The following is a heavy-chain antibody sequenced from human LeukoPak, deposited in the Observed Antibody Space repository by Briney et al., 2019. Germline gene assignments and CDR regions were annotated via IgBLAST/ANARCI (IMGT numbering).Heavy chain of an antibody. Sequence: GGSLRLSCAASGFTFSSYAMSWVRQAPGKGLEWVSAISGSGGSTYYADSVKGRFTISRDNSKNTLYLQMNSLRAEDTAVYYCAKRGAEVGTTIAPGDYWGQGSLVTVSS. CDR1: GFTFSSYA. CDR3: AKRGAEVGTTIAPGDY. CDR2: ISGSGGST. V-gene: IGHV3-23*01. D-gene: IGHD1-26*01. J-gene: IGHJ4*02.